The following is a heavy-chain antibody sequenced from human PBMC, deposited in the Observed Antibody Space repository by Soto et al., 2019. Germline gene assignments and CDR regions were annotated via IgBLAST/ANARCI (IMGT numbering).Heavy chain of an antibody. J-gene: IGHJ4*02. CDR2: TSAYNGNT. CDR3: ARDRGRPAVAGTDFPVDY. Sequence: ASVKVSCKASGYTFTSYGISWVRQAPGQGLEWMGWTSAYNGNTNYAQKLQGRVTMTTDTSTSTAYMELRSLRSDDTAVYYCARDRGRPAVAGTDFPVDYWGQGTLVTVSS. CDR1: GYTFTSYG. D-gene: IGHD6-19*01. V-gene: IGHV1-18*04.